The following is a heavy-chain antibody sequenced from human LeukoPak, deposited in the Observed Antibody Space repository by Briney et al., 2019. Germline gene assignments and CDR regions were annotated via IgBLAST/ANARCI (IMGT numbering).Heavy chain of an antibody. D-gene: IGHD6-6*01. CDR3: AKEDRGRIAASGYFDY. Sequence: PGGSLRLSCAASGFTFSSYAMSWVRQAPGKGLERVSAISGNGGSTYYADSVKGRFTISRDNSKNTLYLQMNSLRAEDTAVYYSAKEDRGRIAASGYFDYWGQGTLVTVSS. J-gene: IGHJ4*02. V-gene: IGHV3-23*01. CDR1: GFTFSSYA. CDR2: ISGNGGST.